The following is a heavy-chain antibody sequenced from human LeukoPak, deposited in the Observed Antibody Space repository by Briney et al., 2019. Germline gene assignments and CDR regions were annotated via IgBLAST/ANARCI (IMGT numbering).Heavy chain of an antibody. CDR2: ISYSGST. CDR3: ARVSGYDWESFYDY. CDR1: GGSISNYY. D-gene: IGHD5-12*01. V-gene: IGHV4-59*01. Sequence: SETLSLTCTVSGGSISNYYWTWIRQPPGKGLEWIGFISYSGSTNYNPSLKSRVTISVDTSKNQFSLKLISVTAADTAVYYCARVSGYDWESFYDYWGQGTLVTVSS. J-gene: IGHJ4*02.